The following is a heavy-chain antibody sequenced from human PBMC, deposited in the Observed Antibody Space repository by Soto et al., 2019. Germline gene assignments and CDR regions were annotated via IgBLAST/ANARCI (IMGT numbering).Heavy chain of an antibody. D-gene: IGHD2-15*01. CDR3: ARDNMSGGTPWFDP. Sequence: SGGSLRLSCAASGFTFSSYAMHWVRQAPGKGLEWVAVISYDGSNKYYADSVKGRFTISRDNSKNTLYLQMNSLRAEDTAVYYCARDNMSGGTPWFDPWGQGTLVTVSS. V-gene: IGHV3-30-3*01. CDR2: ISYDGSNK. J-gene: IGHJ5*02. CDR1: GFTFSSYA.